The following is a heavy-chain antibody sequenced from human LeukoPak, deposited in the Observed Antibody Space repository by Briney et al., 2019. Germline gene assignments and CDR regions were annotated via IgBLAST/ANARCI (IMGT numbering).Heavy chain of an antibody. D-gene: IGHD3-22*01. Sequence: ASVKVSCKASGYTFTGYYMHWVRQAPGQGLEWMGRINPNSGGTNYAQKFQGRVTMTRDTSISTAYMELSRLRSDDTAVHYRARAPTYYYDSSGYYYDSWGQGTLVTVSS. J-gene: IGHJ4*02. CDR3: ARAPTYYYDSSGYYYDS. CDR1: GYTFTGYY. V-gene: IGHV1-2*06. CDR2: INPNSGGT.